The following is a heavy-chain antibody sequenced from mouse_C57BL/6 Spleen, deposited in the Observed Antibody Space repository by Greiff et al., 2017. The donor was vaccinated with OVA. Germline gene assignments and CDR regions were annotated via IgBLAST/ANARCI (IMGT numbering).Heavy chain of an antibody. CDR2: IWRGGST. J-gene: IGHJ4*01. D-gene: IGHD4-1*01. Sequence: VQLQQSGPGLVQPSQSLSITCTVSGFSLTSYGVHWVRQSPGKGLEWLGVIWRGGSTDYNAAFMSRLSITKDNSKSQVFFKMNRLQADDTAIYYCAKTPNWDLYAMDYWGQGTSVTVSS. V-gene: IGHV2-5*01. CDR1: GFSLTSYG. CDR3: AKTPNWDLYAMDY.